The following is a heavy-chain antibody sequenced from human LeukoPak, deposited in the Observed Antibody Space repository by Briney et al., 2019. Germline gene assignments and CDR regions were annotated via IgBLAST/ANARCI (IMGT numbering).Heavy chain of an antibody. CDR3: AKDQKGSSSWYRRPITNWFDP. Sequence: GGSLRLSCAASGFTFSSYAMSWVRQAPGKGLEWVSAISGSGGSTYYADSVKGRFTISRDNPKNTLYLQMNSLRAEDTAVYYCAKDQKGSSSWYRRPITNWFDPWGQGTLVTVSS. D-gene: IGHD6-13*01. V-gene: IGHV3-23*01. J-gene: IGHJ5*02. CDR1: GFTFSSYA. CDR2: ISGSGGST.